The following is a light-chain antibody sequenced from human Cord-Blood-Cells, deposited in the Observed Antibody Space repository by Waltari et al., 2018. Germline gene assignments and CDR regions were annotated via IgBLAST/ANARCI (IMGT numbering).Light chain of an antibody. Sequence: QSALTQPAPFTGSPGQSITFSCTGTSIDVGGYNYVSWYQLHPGNAPTLMISAVSNRPSGVSNRFSCSKSGNTSSLTISGLQAEDEADYYCSAYTSSSVVFGGGTKLTVL. V-gene: IGLV2-14*01. J-gene: IGLJ2*01. CDR1: SIDVGGYNY. CDR2: AVS. CDR3: SAYTSSSVV.